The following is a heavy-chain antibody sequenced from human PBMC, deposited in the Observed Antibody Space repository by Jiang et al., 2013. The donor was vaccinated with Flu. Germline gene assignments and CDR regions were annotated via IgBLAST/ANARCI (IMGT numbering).Heavy chain of an antibody. J-gene: IGHJ4*02. V-gene: IGHV7-4-1*02. CDR2: IHTNTGNP. D-gene: IGHD6-25*01. Sequence: QSGSELKRPGASVKISCKTSGYSFTSYSVNWVRQAPGQGLEWMGWIHTNTGNPTYAQDFTGRFVFSLDSSVSTAYLQISSLKPEDTAIYYCARLDGSDRDFWGQGTQVTVSS. CDR3: ARLDGSDRDF. CDR1: GYSFTSYS.